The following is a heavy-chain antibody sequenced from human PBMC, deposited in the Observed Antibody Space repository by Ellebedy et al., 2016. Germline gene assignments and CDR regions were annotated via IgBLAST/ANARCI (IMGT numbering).Heavy chain of an antibody. D-gene: IGHD3-10*01. CDR1: GFTFSSYG. V-gene: IGHV3-33*08. Sequence: GGSLRLSCAASGFTFSSYGMHWVRQAPGKGLEWVAVIWYDGSNKYYADSVKGRFIISRDNSKNTLYVQMNSLRAEDTAVYYCARDKRYYGSGSYYAVESRYYYGMDIWGQGTTVTVSS. CDR2: IWYDGSNK. J-gene: IGHJ6*02. CDR3: ARDKRYYGSGSYYAVESRYYYGMDI.